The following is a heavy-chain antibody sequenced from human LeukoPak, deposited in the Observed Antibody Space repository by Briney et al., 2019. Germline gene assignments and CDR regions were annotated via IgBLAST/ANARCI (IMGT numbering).Heavy chain of an antibody. CDR2: ISYDGSNK. CDR1: GFTFSSYG. Sequence: GGSLRLSCAASGFTFSSYGMHWVRQALGKGLEWVAVISYDGSNKYYADSVKGRFTISRDNSKNTLFLQMSSLRGEDTALYYCATEHWGPNSWGQGTLVTVSS. V-gene: IGHV3-30*12. CDR3: ATEHWGPNS. J-gene: IGHJ4*02. D-gene: IGHD3-16*01.